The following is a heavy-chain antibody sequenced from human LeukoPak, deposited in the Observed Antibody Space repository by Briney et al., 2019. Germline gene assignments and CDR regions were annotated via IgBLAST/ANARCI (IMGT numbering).Heavy chain of an antibody. J-gene: IGHJ4*02. CDR3: AKAGSSTWDYYFDS. CDR1: GFIFDNCA. Sequence: GGSLRLSCAASGFIFDNCAMTWVRQAPGKGLEWVSIINGSGGNAYYAGSVKGRFTISRDNFKDTVYLQMNILRADDTAIYYCAKAGSSTWDYYFDSWGQGTLVTVSS. CDR2: INGSGGNA. V-gene: IGHV3-23*01. D-gene: IGHD6-13*01.